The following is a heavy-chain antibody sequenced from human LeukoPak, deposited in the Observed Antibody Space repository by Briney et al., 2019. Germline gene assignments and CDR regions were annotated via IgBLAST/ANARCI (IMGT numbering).Heavy chain of an antibody. CDR3: ARDGPPDGSGYDWDY. D-gene: IGHD5-12*01. J-gene: IGHJ4*02. V-gene: IGHV1-18*01. CDR2: ISAYNDNT. Sequence: AAVKVSCTASGYTFTSYGISWVRQAPGQGLEWMGWISAYNDNTNYAQKLQGRVTMTTDTTTSTAYMELRSPRSDDTAVYYCARDGPPDGSGYDWDYWGQGTLVTVSS. CDR1: GYTFTSYG.